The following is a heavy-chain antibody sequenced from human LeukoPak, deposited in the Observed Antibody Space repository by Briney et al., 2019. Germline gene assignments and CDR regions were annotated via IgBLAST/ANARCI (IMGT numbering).Heavy chain of an antibody. CDR2: LHDSGTS. Sequence: KPSETLSLTCTVSGGSLSSYFWNWIRQPPGKGLEWIGYLHDSGTSNYNPSLKSRVTIALDTSKNQFSLKLTSVTAADTAIYYCARSRGGFGDYGSWFDPWGQGTLVIVSS. J-gene: IGHJ5*02. D-gene: IGHD4-17*01. CDR1: GGSLSSYF. V-gene: IGHV4-59*01. CDR3: ARSRGGFGDYGSWFDP.